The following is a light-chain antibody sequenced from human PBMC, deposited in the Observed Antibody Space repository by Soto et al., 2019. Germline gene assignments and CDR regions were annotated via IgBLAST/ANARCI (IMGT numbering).Light chain of an antibody. CDR1: QSVRSN. Sequence: ERVMTQSPATLSVSPGERVTLSCRASQSVRSNLAWYQQKPGQAPRLLIYGASTRATGIPARFSGGGSGTDFTLTISSLEPEDFAVYYCQQRSDWPWTFGQGTKVDI. CDR3: QQRSDWPWT. J-gene: IGKJ1*01. V-gene: IGKV3-15*01. CDR2: GAS.